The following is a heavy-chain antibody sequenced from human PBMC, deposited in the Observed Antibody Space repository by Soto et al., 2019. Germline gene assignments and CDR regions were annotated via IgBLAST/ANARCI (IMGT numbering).Heavy chain of an antibody. V-gene: IGHV3-21*01. Sequence: EVQLVESGGGLVKPGGSLRLSCAASGFTFSSYSMNWVRQAPGKGLEWVSSISSSSSYIYYADSVKGRFTISRDNAKNARYRRMSSLSAEDTAVYYCARDRGIGRSGGNYGMDVWGQGTTVTVSS. CDR2: ISSSSSYI. D-gene: IGHD3-16*01. J-gene: IGHJ6*02. CDR1: GFTFSSYS. CDR3: ARDRGIGRSGGNYGMDV.